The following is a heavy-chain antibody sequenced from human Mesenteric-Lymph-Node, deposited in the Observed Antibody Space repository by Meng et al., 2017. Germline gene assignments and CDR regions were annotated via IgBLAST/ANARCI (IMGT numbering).Heavy chain of an antibody. V-gene: IGHV6-1*01. Sequence: QVQLQQSGPGLVKPSQALSLTCAISGDSVSSNRAVWNWIRQSPSRGLEWLGRTYYRSQWYSDYAPSVQGRITVNPDTSKNEFSLQLNSVTSDDTAVYYCARGLGGYENDYWGQGRLVTVSS. J-gene: IGHJ4*01. CDR1: GDSVSSNRAV. CDR3: ARGLGGYENDY. D-gene: IGHD5-12*01. CDR2: TYYRSQWYS.